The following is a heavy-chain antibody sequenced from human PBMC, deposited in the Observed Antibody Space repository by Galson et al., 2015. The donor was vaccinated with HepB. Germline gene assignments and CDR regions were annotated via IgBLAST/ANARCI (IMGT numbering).Heavy chain of an antibody. J-gene: IGHJ4*02. V-gene: IGHV3-7*03. CDR1: GFTFSSYW. D-gene: IGHD6-19*01. Sequence: SLRLSCAASGFTFSSYWMSWVRQAPGKGLEWVANIKQDGSEKYYVDSVKGRFTISRDNAKNSLYLQMNSLRAEDTAVYYCASARIAVAGTGSALDYWGQGTLVTVSS. CDR2: IKQDGSEK. CDR3: ASARIAVAGTGSALDY.